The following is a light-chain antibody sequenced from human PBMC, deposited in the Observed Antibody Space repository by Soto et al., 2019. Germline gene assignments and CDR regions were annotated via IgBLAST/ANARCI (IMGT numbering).Light chain of an antibody. Sequence: DIVMNQTPLSSPVTLGQPDSFSCRSSQSLLHSDGNPYLSWLQQRPGQPQRLLVCNISNRLSGVPDRFSGSGAGTDFTLKISRVEVEYVGVYYCVQATQFPYTFGQGTKLEIK. CDR2: NIS. CDR3: VQATQFPYT. CDR1: QSLLHSDGNPY. V-gene: IGKV2-24*01. J-gene: IGKJ2*01.